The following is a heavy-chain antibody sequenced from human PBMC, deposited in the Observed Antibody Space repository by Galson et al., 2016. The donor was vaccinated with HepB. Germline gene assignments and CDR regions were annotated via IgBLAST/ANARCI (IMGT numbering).Heavy chain of an antibody. CDR3: AHRQQYLGENDNNYYAFDY. CDR1: GFSLSTTRMG. J-gene: IGHJ4*02. Sequence: PALVKPTQTLTLTCTFSGFSLSTTRMGVGWIRQSPGKALEWLAVIYQNDEEHYSPSLKSRLTITKDTSKNQVVLTMTNMDPVDTATYYCAHRQQYLGENDNNYYAFDYWGQGTLVTVSS. D-gene: IGHD3-10*01. V-gene: IGHV2-5*01. CDR2: IYQNDEE.